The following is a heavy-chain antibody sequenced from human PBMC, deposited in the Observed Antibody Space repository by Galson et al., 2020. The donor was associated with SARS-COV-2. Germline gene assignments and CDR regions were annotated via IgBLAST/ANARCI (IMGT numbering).Heavy chain of an antibody. D-gene: IGHD2-21*02. CDR1: GDSIRSYY. CDR3: AKGVVTAIPGYYYGLDV. CDR2: IYYTGST. Sequence: SETLSLTCTVSGDSIRSYYWSWIRQSPGKGLEWIGYIYYTGSTKSNPTLKSRVTISVDTPKNQFSLKLSSVTAADTAVYYCAKGVVTAIPGYYYGLDVWGQGATVTVSS. V-gene: IGHV4-59*01. J-gene: IGHJ6*02.